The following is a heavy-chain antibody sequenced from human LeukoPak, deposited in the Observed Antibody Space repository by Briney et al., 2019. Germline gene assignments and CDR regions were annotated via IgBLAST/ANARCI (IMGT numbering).Heavy chain of an antibody. J-gene: IGHJ4*02. CDR2: IYYSGST. D-gene: IGHD3-22*01. V-gene: IGHV4-61*01. CDR3: ARVTGYMIEDYFDY. CDR1: GYSISSGYY. Sequence: SGTLSLTCTGSGYSISSGYYWGWIRQPPGKGLEWIGYIYYSGSTNYKPSLKSRVTISVETSKNQFSLKLRSVTAADTAVYYCARVTGYMIEDYFDYWGQGTLVTVSS.